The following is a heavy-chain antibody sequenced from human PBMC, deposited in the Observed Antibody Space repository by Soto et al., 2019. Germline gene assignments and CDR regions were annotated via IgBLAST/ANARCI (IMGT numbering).Heavy chain of an antibody. Sequence: QVQLVQSGAEVKKPGSSVKVSCKASGGTFSSXAIXXXRQAXXQGLEWMGGSIPIFGTANYAQKFQGRVTITAXXXXXXXXXXXXXXXXXXXXXXXXXXXPXSXXXXXXXYWGQGTLVTVSS. D-gene: IGHD6-19*01. CDR3: XXXPXSXXXXXXXY. CDR1: GGTFSSXA. V-gene: IGHV1-69*12. CDR2: SIPIFGTA. J-gene: IGHJ4*02.